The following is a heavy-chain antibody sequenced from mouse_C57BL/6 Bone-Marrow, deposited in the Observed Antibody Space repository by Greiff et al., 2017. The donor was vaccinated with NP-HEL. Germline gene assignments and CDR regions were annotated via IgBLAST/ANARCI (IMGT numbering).Heavy chain of an antibody. CDR1: GYTFTSYT. V-gene: IGHV1-4*01. J-gene: IGHJ4*01. CDR2: INPSSGYT. Sequence: QVQLKQSGAELARPGASVKMSCKASGYTFTSYTMHWVKQRPGQGLEWIGYINPSSGYTKYNQKFKDKATLTADKSSSTAYMQLSSLTSEDSAVYYCARFGTTVVASYYYAMVYWGQGTSVTVSS. CDR3: ARFGTTVVASYYYAMVY. D-gene: IGHD1-1*01.